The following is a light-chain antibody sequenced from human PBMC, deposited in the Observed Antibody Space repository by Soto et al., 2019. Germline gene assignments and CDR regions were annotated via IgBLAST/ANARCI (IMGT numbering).Light chain of an antibody. CDR2: EVS. Sequence: QSALTQPASVSGSPGQSITISCTGTSSDVGGYNYVSWYQQHPGKAPKLMIYEVSNRPSGVSNRFSGSKSGNTASRTISGLQAADEADYYCSSYTSSSTHWVFGGGTKLTVL. J-gene: IGLJ3*02. CDR1: SSDVGGYNY. V-gene: IGLV2-14*01. CDR3: SSYTSSSTHWV.